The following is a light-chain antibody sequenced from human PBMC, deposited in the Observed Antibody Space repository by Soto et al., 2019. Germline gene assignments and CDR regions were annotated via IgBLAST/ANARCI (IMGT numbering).Light chain of an antibody. J-gene: IGKJ2*01. CDR2: GAS. V-gene: IGKV3-20*01. CDR1: QSVSSTY. CDR3: QQYGSSPYT. Sequence: EIVLTQSPGTRSLSPGERATLSCRASQSVSSTYLAWYQQKPGQAPRLLIYGASIRATGVPDRFSGSGSGTDFTRTISRLEPEDFAVYYCQQYGSSPYTFGQGTKLEI.